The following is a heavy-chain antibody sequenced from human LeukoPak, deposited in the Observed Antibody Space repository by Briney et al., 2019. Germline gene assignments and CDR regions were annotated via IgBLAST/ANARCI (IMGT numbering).Heavy chain of an antibody. CDR2: INHSGST. J-gene: IGHJ4*02. CDR1: GGSFSGYY. D-gene: IGHD3-10*01. CDR3: ARGKGYYYGSGSSR. Sequence: SETLSLTCAVYGGSFSGYYWSWIRQPPGKGLEWIGEINHSGSTNYNPSLKSRVTISVDTSKNQFPLKLSSVTAADTAVYYCARGKGYYYGSGSSRWGQGTLVTVSS. V-gene: IGHV4-34*01.